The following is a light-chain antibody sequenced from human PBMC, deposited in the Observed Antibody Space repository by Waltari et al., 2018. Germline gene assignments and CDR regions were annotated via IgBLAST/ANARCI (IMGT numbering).Light chain of an antibody. CDR3: CSYAGPWV. V-gene: IGLV2-23*01. CDR1: SSDVGL. J-gene: IGLJ3*02. Sequence: QSALTQPASVSGSPGQSVTISCTGTSSDVGLVSWYQQHPGKAPKLIIDEDNKRPSGVSDRFCGSKSGNTAALTISGLQAEDEADYHCCSYAGPWVFGGGTKLTVL. CDR2: EDN.